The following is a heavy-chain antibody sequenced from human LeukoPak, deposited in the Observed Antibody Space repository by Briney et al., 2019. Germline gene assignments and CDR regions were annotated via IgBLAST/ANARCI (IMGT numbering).Heavy chain of an antibody. D-gene: IGHD3-9*01. Sequence: GGSLRLSCAASGFTFSSYAMSWVRRAPGKGLEWVSAISGSGDTTYYTDSVKGRFTISRDNSKNTLYLQMNSLRAEDTAVYYCAKDTRKDILTGYYIGIDYWGQGTLVTVSS. J-gene: IGHJ4*02. CDR1: GFTFSSYA. CDR3: AKDTRKDILTGYYIGIDY. V-gene: IGHV3-23*01. CDR2: ISGSGDTT.